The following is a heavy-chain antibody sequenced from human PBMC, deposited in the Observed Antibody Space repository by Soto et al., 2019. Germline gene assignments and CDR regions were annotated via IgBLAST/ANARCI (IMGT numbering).Heavy chain of an antibody. D-gene: IGHD2-21*01. CDR1: GDSIRRYY. CDR2: IYTSGTT. Sequence: PSETLSLTCTISGDSIRRYYWSWIRQPAGKGLEWIGRIYTSGTTNYNPSLKSRVTMSVDTSKKQFSLNLNSATAADTAVYYCAGTEYSFDYYYNAMDVWGQGTTVTVSS. CDR3: AGTEYSFDYYYNAMDV. J-gene: IGHJ6*02. V-gene: IGHV4-4*07.